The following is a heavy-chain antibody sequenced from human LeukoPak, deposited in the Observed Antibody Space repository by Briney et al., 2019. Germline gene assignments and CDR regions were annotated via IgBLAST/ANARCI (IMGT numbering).Heavy chain of an antibody. Sequence: ASVKVSCKASGYTFTTYAMNWVRQAPGQGLEWMGWINTNTGNPTYAQGFAGRFVFSLDTSVSTAYLQISSLKAEDTAVYYCARSILYSSGWYVPFDYWGQGTLVTVSS. CDR3: ARSILYSSGWYVPFDY. J-gene: IGHJ4*02. V-gene: IGHV7-4-1*02. CDR1: GYTFTTYA. CDR2: INTNTGNP. D-gene: IGHD6-19*01.